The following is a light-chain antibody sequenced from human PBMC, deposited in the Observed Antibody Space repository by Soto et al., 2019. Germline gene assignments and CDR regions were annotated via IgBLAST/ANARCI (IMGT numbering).Light chain of an antibody. CDR3: VAWDDNLSSRV. V-gene: IGLV1-47*01. CDR1: RSNIGSAI. J-gene: IGLJ3*02. CDR2: MNS. Sequence: QSALTQPPSLSGTPGQTVTISCIGSRSNIGSAIVHWYQQLPGTAPKHLIYMNSHRPSGVPDRFSASKSGTSASLVITGLRPEDEADYFCVAWDDNLSSRVFGGGTKLTVL.